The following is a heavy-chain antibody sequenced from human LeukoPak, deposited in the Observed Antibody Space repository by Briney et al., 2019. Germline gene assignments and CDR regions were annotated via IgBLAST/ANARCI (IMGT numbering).Heavy chain of an antibody. CDR1: GGSISSGGYY. CDR3: AVLRYVDWLPP. J-gene: IGHJ5*02. D-gene: IGHD3-9*01. CDR2: IYYSGST. Sequence: SETLSLTCTVSGGSISSGGYYWSWIRQHPGKGLEWIGYIYYSGSTYYNPSLKSRVTISVDTSKNQFSLKLSSVTAADTAVYYCAVLRYVDWLPPWGQGTLVTVSS. V-gene: IGHV4-31*03.